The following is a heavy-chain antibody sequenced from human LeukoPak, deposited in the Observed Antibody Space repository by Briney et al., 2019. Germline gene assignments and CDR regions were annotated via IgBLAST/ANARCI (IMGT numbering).Heavy chain of an antibody. CDR1: GFTFSSYW. CDR2: INSDGSST. CDR3: TRGRRATHDY. J-gene: IGHJ4*02. D-gene: IGHD1-26*01. V-gene: IGHV3-74*01. Sequence: PGGSLRLSCAASGFTFSSYWMHWVRQAPGKGLVWVSRINSDGSSTSYADSVKGRFTISRDDSKSIAYLQMNSLKTEDTAVYYCTRGRRATHDYWGQGTLVTVSS.